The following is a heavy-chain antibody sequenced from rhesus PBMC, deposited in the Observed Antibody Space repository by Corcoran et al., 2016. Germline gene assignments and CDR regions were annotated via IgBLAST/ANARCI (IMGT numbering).Heavy chain of an antibody. D-gene: IGHD3-3*01. Sequence: EVQLVGPGGGLVQPGGSLRLSGAASGFTFRNYWMSWVRQAPGKGLGGVGFIKNKADGGTAAYAESVKGRFTISRDDSKNTLYLQMNSLKTEDTAVYYCTREEGYNFWTGYPFDYWGQGVLVTVSS. CDR2: IKNKADGGTA. CDR1: GFTFRNYW. CDR3: TREEGYNFWTGYPFDY. V-gene: IGHV3S11*01. J-gene: IGHJ4*01.